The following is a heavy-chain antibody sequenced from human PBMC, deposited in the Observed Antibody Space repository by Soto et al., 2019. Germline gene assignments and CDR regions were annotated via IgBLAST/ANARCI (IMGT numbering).Heavy chain of an antibody. CDR2: IIPILGIA. Sequence: QVQLVQSGAEVKKPGSSVKVSCKASGGTFSSYTISWVRQAPGQGLEWMGRIIPILGIANYAQKFQGRVTITADKSTSTAYMELSSLRSEDTAVYYCARDTEYYDILTGYYPPYYYGMDVW. CDR1: GGTFSSYT. D-gene: IGHD3-9*01. CDR3: ARDTEYYDILTGYYPPYYYGMDV. V-gene: IGHV1-69*08. J-gene: IGHJ6*01.